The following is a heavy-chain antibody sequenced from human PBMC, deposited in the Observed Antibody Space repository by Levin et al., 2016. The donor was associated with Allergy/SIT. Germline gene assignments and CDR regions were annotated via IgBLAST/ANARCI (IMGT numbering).Heavy chain of an antibody. J-gene: IGHJ5*02. CDR2: IYHSGST. Sequence: WIRQPPGKGLEWIGSIYHSGSTYYNPSLKSRVTISVDTSKNQFSLKLSSVTAADTAVYYCARVGGSSWPLGFDPWGQGTLVTVSS. CDR3: ARVGGSSWPLGFDP. V-gene: IGHV4-38-2*02. D-gene: IGHD6-13*01.